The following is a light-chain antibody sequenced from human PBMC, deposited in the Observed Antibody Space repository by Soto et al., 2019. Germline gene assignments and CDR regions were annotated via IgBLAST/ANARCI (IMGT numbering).Light chain of an antibody. CDR2: EVT. V-gene: IGLV2-23*02. Sequence: SLLTQPSSVSGSPGQSITISCTGTSSDVGGYNLVSWYQQHPGKAPKLMIYEVTKRPSGVSNRFSGSKSGNTASLTISGLQAEDEADYYCCSYAGSSTSLYVFGTGTKVTVL. CDR1: SSDVGGYNL. J-gene: IGLJ1*01. CDR3: CSYAGSSTSLYV.